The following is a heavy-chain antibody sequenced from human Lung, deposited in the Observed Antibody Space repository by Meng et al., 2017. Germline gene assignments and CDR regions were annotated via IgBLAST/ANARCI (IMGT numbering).Heavy chain of an antibody. J-gene: IGHJ4*02. D-gene: IGHD4-11*01. CDR3: ARGPTTMAHDFDY. CDR1: GGSFSDYY. CDR2: INHSGST. V-gene: IGHV4-34*01. Sequence: QVHLKQWGAGLLQPSETLSLTCVVSGGSFSDYYWSWIRQPPGKGLEWIGEINHSGSTNYNPSLESRATISVDTSQNNLSLKLSSVTAADSAVYYCARGPTTMAHDFDYWGQGTLVTVSS.